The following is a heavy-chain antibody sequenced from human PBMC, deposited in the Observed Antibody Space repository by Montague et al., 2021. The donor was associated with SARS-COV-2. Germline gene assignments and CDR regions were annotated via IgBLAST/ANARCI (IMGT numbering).Heavy chain of an antibody. CDR3: AREYSSGVYFDY. D-gene: IGHD6-19*01. CDR2: IDWDDDK. V-gene: IGHV2-70*11. J-gene: IGHJ4*02. CDR1: GFSLSTSGMC. Sequence: PALVKPTQTLTLTCTFSGFSLSTSGMCVSWIRQPPGKALEWLARIDWDDDKYYSTSLKTRLTISKDTSKNQVVPTMTNMDPVDTATYYCAREYSSGVYFDYGGQGTLVTVSS.